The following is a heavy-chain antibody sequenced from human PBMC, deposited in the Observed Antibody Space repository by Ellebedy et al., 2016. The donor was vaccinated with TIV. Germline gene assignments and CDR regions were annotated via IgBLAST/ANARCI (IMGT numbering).Heavy chain of an antibody. CDR3: ARHAGGYDFWSGPFY. Sequence: GESLKISXAASGFTVSSNYMSWVRQAPGKGLEWVANIKQDGSEKYYVDSVKGRFTISRDNAKNSLYLQMNSLRAEDTAVYYCARHAGGYDFWSGPFYWGQGTLVTVSS. J-gene: IGHJ4*02. CDR2: IKQDGSEK. D-gene: IGHD3-3*01. V-gene: IGHV3-7*01. CDR1: GFTVSSNY.